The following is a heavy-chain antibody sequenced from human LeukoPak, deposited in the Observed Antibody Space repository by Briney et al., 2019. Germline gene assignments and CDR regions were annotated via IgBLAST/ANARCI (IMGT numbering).Heavy chain of an antibody. CDR1: GFSVSNKY. Sequence: GGSLRLSCAASGFSVSNKYMSWVRQAPGKGLEWVSVIYTGGDTYYADSVRGRFTISRDNSKNTVNLQMNSLRPEDTAVYYCARGRFWSRGFNSGGPLHSFDSWGQGTLVTVSS. J-gene: IGHJ4*02. V-gene: IGHV3-53*05. CDR3: ARGRFWSRGFNSGGPLHSFDS. CDR2: IYTGGDT. D-gene: IGHD4-23*01.